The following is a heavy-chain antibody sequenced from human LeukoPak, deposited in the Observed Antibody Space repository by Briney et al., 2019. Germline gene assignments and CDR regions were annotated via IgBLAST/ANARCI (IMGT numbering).Heavy chain of an antibody. Sequence: GGSLRLSCAASGFTFSSYEMNWVRQAPGKGLEWVSYISSSDGSTIYYADSVKGRFTISRDNAKSSLYPQMDSLRAEDTAVYYCARDRYALYYWGQGGLVSVCS. V-gene: IGHV3-48*03. J-gene: IGHJ4*02. D-gene: IGHD2-2*01. CDR1: GFTFSSYE. CDR2: ISSSDGSTI. CDR3: ARDRYALYY.